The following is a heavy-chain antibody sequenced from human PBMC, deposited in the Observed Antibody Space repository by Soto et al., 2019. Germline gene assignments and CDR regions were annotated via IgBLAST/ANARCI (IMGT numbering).Heavy chain of an antibody. CDR1: GGTFSSYA. Sequence: GASVKVSCKASGGTFSSYAISWVRQAPGQGLEWMGGIIPIFGTANYAQKFQGRVTITADESTSTAYMELSSLRSEDTAVYYCARVPGMSYCGGDCYFYFDYWGQGTLVTVSS. V-gene: IGHV1-69*13. J-gene: IGHJ4*02. CDR3: ARVPGMSYCGGDCYFYFDY. D-gene: IGHD2-21*02. CDR2: IIPIFGTA.